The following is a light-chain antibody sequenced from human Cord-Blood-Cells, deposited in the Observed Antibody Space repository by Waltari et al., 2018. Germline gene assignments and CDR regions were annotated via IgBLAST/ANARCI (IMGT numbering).Light chain of an antibody. CDR1: SSNIGAGYD. CDR3: QSYDSSLSGYV. CDR2: GNS. V-gene: IGLV1-40*01. Sequence: QSVLTQPPSVSGAPGQRVTISCTGSSSNIGAGYDVHWYQQLPGTAPKVLIYGNSNRPSGVPDRFSGSKSGTSASLAITGLQAEDEADYYYQSYDSSLSGYVFGTGTKVTVL. J-gene: IGLJ1*01.